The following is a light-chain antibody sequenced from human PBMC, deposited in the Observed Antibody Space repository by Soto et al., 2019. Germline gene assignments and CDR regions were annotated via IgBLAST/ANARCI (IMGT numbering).Light chain of an antibody. J-gene: IGKJ1*01. V-gene: IGKV2-28*01. CDR1: QSLLHSNGYNY. Sequence: DSVMTQFPLSLSVTPGEPASISCRSSQSLLHSNGYNYLDWYVQKPGQSPQLLIYLGSNRAPGVPDRFSGSGSGTDFTLKISTVEAEDVGVYYCMQALQIRVEFGQGTKVEIK. CDR2: LGS. CDR3: MQALQIRVE.